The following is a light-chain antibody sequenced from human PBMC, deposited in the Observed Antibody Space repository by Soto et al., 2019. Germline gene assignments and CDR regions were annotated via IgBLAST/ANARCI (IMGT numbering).Light chain of an antibody. Sequence: QSALTQPPSASGSPGQSVTISCTRTSSDVGGYNYVSWYQQHPGKVPKLMIYEVSKRPSGVPDRFSGSKSGNTASLTVSGLQPEDEADYYCSSYAGSNNLLFGGGTKLTVL. J-gene: IGLJ2*01. CDR1: SSDVGGYNY. V-gene: IGLV2-8*01. CDR2: EVS. CDR3: SSYAGSNNLL.